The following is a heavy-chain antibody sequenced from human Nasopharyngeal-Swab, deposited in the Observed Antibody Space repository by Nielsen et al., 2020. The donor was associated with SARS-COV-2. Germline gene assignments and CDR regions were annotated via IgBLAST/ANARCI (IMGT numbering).Heavy chain of an antibody. CDR1: GFTVSDSA. V-gene: IGHV3-73*01. J-gene: IGHJ4*02. D-gene: IGHD2-15*01. Sequence: ESLKICCAASGFTVSDSAIHWVRQASGKGLEWVCRVRRKGNNYATAYSASVKGRFIIFRDDPTNTAYLQMNSLKTEDTAMYYCTRCGGGCYSGRDYWGQGTLVTLSS. CDR3: TRCGGGCYSGRDY. CDR2: VRRKGNNYAT.